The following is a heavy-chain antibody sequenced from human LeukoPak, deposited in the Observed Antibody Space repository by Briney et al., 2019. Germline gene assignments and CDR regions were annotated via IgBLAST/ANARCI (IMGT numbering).Heavy chain of an antibody. D-gene: IGHD5-24*01. CDR3: AKDIYRGLDMATRPDY. Sequence: GGSLRLSCAASGFTFDDYAMHWVRQAPGKGLEWVPLFSGDAGSTYYADSVKGRFTISRDDSKNSLYLQMNSLRTEDTAFYYCAKDIYRGLDMATRPDYWGQGTLVTVSS. J-gene: IGHJ4*02. V-gene: IGHV3-43*02. CDR2: FSGDAGST. CDR1: GFTFDDYA.